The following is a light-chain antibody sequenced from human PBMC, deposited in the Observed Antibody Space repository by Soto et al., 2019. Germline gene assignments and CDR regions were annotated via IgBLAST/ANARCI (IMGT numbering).Light chain of an antibody. J-gene: IGKJ5*01. V-gene: IGKV3-11*01. CDR2: AAS. CDR3: QQRSNWPT. Sequence: EIAMTQSPAPMSLSPGERATFSCRASQSVSSNLAWYQQKPGQAPRLLIYAASRRATGIPARFSGSGSGTDFTLTISSLEPEDFAVYYCQQRSNWPTFGQGTRLEI. CDR1: QSVSSN.